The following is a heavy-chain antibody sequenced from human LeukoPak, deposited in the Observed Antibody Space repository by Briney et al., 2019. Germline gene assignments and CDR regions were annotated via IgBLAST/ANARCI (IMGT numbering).Heavy chain of an antibody. CDR2: IYYSGRT. CDR1: GGSISTYF. CDR3: ARDTYYYDSGGYDDAFDI. J-gene: IGHJ3*02. D-gene: IGHD3-22*01. V-gene: IGHV4-59*12. Sequence: SETLSLTCTVSGGSISTYFWSWIRQPPGRGLEWIGHIYYSGRTNYNPPLKSRVTISVDTSKNQFSLKLSSVTAADTAVYYCARDTYYYDSGGYDDAFDIWGPGTTVTVSS.